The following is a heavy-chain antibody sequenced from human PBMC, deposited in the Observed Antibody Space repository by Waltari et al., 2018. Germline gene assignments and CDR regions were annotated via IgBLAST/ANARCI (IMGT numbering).Heavy chain of an antibody. CDR1: GYTFTDYY. CDR2: INPYSGGI. Sequence: VQLVQSGAEVKKPGATVKISCKASGYTFTDYYMHWVRQAPGQGLEWMGWINPYSGGIAYAQKFQGRVTLTRDTSISTAYMELNRLISDDSAMYYCATAPDAFQIINWGQGTLVTVSS. D-gene: IGHD2-2*01. V-gene: IGHV1-2*02. CDR3: ATAPDAFQIIN. J-gene: IGHJ4*02.